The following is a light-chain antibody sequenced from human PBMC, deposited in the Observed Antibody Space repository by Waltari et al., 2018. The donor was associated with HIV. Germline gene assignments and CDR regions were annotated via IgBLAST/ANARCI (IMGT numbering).Light chain of an antibody. V-gene: IGLV2-14*01. CDR1: SSDLGRYNY. CDR2: EVS. J-gene: IGLJ1*01. Sequence: QSALTQPASVSGSPGQSITISCTGTSSDLGRYNYVSWYQQHPGKAPKLMISEVSNRPSGVSNRFSGSKSGNTASLTISRLQAEDEADYYCSSYTSSSTYVFGTGTKVTVL. CDR3: SSYTSSSTYV.